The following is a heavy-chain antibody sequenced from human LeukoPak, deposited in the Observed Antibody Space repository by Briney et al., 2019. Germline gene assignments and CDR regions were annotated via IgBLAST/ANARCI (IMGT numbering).Heavy chain of an antibody. V-gene: IGHV3-23*01. CDR3: ATPPGNIYYYGMDV. J-gene: IGHJ6*02. Sequence: GGSLRLSCAASGFTVSSNDMSWVRQAPGKGLEWVSAISGSGGSTYYADSVKGRFTISRDNSKNTPYLQMNSLRAEDTAVYYCATPPGNIYYYGMDVWGQGTTVTVSS. CDR1: GFTVSSND. CDR2: ISGSGGST.